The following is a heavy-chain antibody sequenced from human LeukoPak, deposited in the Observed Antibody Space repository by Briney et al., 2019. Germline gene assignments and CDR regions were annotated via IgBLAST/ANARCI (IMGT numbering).Heavy chain of an antibody. Sequence: SETLSLTCTVSGGSISSYYWSWIRQPPGKGLEWIGYIYYSGSTNYNPSLKSRVTISVDTSKNQFSLKLSSVTAADTAVYYCARVDYYGSGRSLAFDICGQGTMVTVSS. D-gene: IGHD3-10*01. V-gene: IGHV4-59*01. J-gene: IGHJ3*02. CDR3: ARVDYYGSGRSLAFDI. CDR2: IYYSGST. CDR1: GGSISSYY.